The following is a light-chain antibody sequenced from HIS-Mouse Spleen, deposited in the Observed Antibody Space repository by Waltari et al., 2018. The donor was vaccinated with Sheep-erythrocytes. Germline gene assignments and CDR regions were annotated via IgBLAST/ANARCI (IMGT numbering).Light chain of an antibody. V-gene: IGLV2-11*01. Sequence: QSALTQPRSVSGSPGQSVTISCTGTSSDVGGYNYVSWYQQHPGKAPKLMIYDVSKRPSGGPDRCSGSKSGNTASLTISGLQAEDEAEYYCCSYAGSYNHVFATGTKVTVL. J-gene: IGLJ1*01. CDR2: DVS. CDR1: SSDVGGYNY. CDR3: CSYAGSYNHV.